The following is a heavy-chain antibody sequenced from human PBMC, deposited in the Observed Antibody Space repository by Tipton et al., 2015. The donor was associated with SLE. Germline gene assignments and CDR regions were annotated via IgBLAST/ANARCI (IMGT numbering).Heavy chain of an antibody. D-gene: IGHD2-8*01. CDR1: GYSPIGYY. Sequence: QLVQSGPEVKKPGASVSVSCKTSGYSPIGYYIHWVRQAPGQGLDWMGRINPNSGGTNFAQRFQGRVTMTRDTSTNAVSMELSRLASDDTAVYYCARVPSTKGFDLWGQGTMVTVSS. CDR2: INPNSGGT. V-gene: IGHV1-2*06. J-gene: IGHJ3*01. CDR3: ARVPSTKGFDL.